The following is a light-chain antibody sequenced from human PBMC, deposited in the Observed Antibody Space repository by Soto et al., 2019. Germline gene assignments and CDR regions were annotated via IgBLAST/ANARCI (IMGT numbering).Light chain of an antibody. Sequence: DIVMTQSPDSLAVFLGERATITCKSSQSLFYSAYKTNYLAWYQEKPGQPPKLLISWASTRASGVPDRFSGSGSGTDFTLTISSLQAEDVAVYYCLQSYGAPPHTFGQGTKLEI. CDR2: WAS. V-gene: IGKV4-1*01. CDR1: QSLFYSAYKTNY. CDR3: LQSYGAPPHT. J-gene: IGKJ2*01.